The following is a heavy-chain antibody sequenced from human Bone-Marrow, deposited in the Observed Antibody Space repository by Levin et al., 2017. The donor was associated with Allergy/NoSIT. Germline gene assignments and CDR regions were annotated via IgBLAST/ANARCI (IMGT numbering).Heavy chain of an antibody. J-gene: IGHJ3*01. CDR2: IFPSGTA. D-gene: IGHD2-2*02. V-gene: IGHV4-4*07. CDR1: GGSISSYY. Sequence: SETLSLTCSVSGGSISSYYWTWIRQPAGKGLEWIGRIFPSGTANYNPSLKSRVIMSVDTSKKQFSLRLSSVTAADTAVYYCARDIAGYCSSTSCYTGAALDLWGQGTMVTVSS. CDR3: ARDIAGYCSSTSCYTGAALDL.